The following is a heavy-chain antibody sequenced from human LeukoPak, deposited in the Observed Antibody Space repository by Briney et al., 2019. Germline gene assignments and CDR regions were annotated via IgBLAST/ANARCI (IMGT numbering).Heavy chain of an antibody. CDR3: ARGAHDSSGYYYESFDY. V-gene: IGHV3-7*01. Sequence: GRSLRLSCAASGFTFSSYWMSWVRQAPGKGLEWVADIKQDGSEKYYVDSVKGRFTIPRDNAKNSLYLQMNSLRAEDTAVYYCARGAHDSSGYYYESFDYWGQGTLVTVSS. J-gene: IGHJ4*02. D-gene: IGHD3-22*01. CDR2: IKQDGSEK. CDR1: GFTFSSYW.